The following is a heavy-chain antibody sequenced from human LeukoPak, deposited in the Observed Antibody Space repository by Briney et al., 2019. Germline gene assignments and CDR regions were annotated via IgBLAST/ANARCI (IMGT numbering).Heavy chain of an antibody. D-gene: IGHD3-10*01. Sequence: GGSLRLSCAASGFTFSDYGMHWVGQAPGKGLEWVAFLRYDGINKYHSDSVKGRFTISRDTSKNTLYLQMNSLRAEDTAVYYCATNYGSGSYYNFDYWGQGTLVTVSS. V-gene: IGHV3-30*02. CDR3: ATNYGSGSYYNFDY. CDR1: GFTFSDYG. CDR2: LRYDGINK. J-gene: IGHJ4*02.